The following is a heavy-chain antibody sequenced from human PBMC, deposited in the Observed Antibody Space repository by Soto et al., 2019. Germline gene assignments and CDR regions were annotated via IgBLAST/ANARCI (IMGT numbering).Heavy chain of an antibody. CDR1: GYTFTSYD. CDR2: INPKSGNT. D-gene: IGHD3-16*01. Sequence: QVQLVQSGAEVKKPGASVKVSCKASGYTFTSYDVNWERQATGQGLEWMGWINPKSGNTVYAQKFQGRVTMTRNTSMSTAYVELSSLRSEDTAVYYCARVGVRGMDVWGQGARVTVSS. J-gene: IGHJ6*02. CDR3: ARVGVRGMDV. V-gene: IGHV1-8*01.